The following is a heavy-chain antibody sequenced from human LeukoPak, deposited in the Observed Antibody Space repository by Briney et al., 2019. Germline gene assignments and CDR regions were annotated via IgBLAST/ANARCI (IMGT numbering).Heavy chain of an antibody. D-gene: IGHD3-22*01. J-gene: IGHJ4*02. V-gene: IGHV1-69*04. CDR3: ARARSIINYYDSSGYPFDY. CDR1: GGTFSSYA. Sequence: SVKVSCKASGGTFSSYAISWVRQAPGQGLEWMGRIIPILGIANYAQKFQGRVTITADKSTSTAYMELSSLRSEDTAVYYCARARSIINYYDSSGYPFDYWGQGTLVTVSS. CDR2: IIPILGIA.